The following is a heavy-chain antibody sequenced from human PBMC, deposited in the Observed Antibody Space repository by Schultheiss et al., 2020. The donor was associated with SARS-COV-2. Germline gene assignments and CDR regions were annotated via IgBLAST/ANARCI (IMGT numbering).Heavy chain of an antibody. Sequence: ESLKISCAASGFTFSDYYMSWIRQAPGKGLEWIGSIYYSGSTYYNPSLKSRVTISVDTSKNQFSLKLSSVTAADTAVYYCARHLPSLLLPYYFDYWGQGTLVTVSS. CDR3: ARHLPSLLLPYYFDY. CDR2: IYYSGST. D-gene: IGHD1-26*01. J-gene: IGHJ4*02. V-gene: IGHV4-39*01. CDR1: GFTFSDYY.